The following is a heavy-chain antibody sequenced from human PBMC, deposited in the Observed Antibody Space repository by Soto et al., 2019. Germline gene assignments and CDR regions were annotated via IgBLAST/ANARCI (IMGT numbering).Heavy chain of an antibody. CDR2: ISSSGAGT. Sequence: EVQLLESGGGLVQPGGSLRISCAASGFIFGNYAMSWVRQAPGKGLEWVSGISSSGAGTYYADSVKGRFTLSRDNFNNTLYLHLNNVRVEDTAIYYCAKVRRGIEYDYIWGSYHWGQGTLVTVSS. V-gene: IGHV3-23*01. J-gene: IGHJ4*02. D-gene: IGHD3-16*02. CDR3: AKVRRGIEYDYIWGSYH. CDR1: GFIFGNYA.